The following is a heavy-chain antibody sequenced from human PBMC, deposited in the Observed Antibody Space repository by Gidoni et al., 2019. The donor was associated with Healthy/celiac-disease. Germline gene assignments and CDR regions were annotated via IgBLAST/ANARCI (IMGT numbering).Heavy chain of an antibody. D-gene: IGHD3-10*01. CDR2: IYHSGST. Sequence: QVQLQEPVPGLVKPSGTLSLTCAVSGGSISSSNWWSWVRQPPGKGLEWIGEIYHSGSTNYNPSLKSRVTISVDKSKNQFSLKLSSVTAADTAVYYCAREVTMVRGVNWFDPWGQGTLVTVSS. V-gene: IGHV4-4*02. CDR3: AREVTMVRGVNWFDP. J-gene: IGHJ5*02. CDR1: GGSISSSNW.